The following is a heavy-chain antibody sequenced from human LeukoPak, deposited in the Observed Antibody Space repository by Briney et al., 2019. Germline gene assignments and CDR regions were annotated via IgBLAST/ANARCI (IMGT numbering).Heavy chain of an antibody. D-gene: IGHD3-10*01. CDR1: GFTFSSYW. J-gene: IGHJ4*02. CDR3: ASGVHRGYYFDY. CDR2: INQDGNAK. V-gene: IGHV3-7*02. Sequence: PGGSLRLSCAASGFTFSSYWMSWVRQAPGKGLEWVANINQDGNAKYYVDSVKGRFAISRDNAKNILYLQMNSLRAEDTAVYYCASGVHRGYYFDYWGQGTLVTVSS.